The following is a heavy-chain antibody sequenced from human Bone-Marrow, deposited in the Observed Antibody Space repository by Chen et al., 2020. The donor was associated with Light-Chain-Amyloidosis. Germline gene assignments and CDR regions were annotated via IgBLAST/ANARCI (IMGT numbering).Heavy chain of an antibody. V-gene: IGHV4-4*07. CDR3: ARGSVVYGLDY. Sequence: QVHLPESGPGLGKPSETLPLTCTVSGGFINHYYWSWIRQPAGKGLQLIGRVHTSGSSNYNPSLRSRVTMSVDTSKKNFFLSLTSVTAADTAVYYCARGSVVYGLDYWGQGILVTVSS. CDR1: GGFINHYY. CDR2: VHTSGSS. J-gene: IGHJ4*02. D-gene: IGHD2-8*01.